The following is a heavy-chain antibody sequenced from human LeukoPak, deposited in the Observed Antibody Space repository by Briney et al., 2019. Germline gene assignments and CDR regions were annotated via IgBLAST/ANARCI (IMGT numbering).Heavy chain of an antibody. V-gene: IGHV1-2*02. CDR2: INPNSGGI. CDR1: GYTFTAYY. CDR3: ATAYGGNSGTFDI. J-gene: IGHJ3*02. D-gene: IGHD4-23*01. Sequence: ASVKVSCKASGYTFTAYYMNWVRQAPGQGLEWVGWINPNSGGINYAQKFQGRVTMTRDTSISTAYMELSSLRSEDTAVYYCATAYGGNSGTFDIWGQGTMVTVSS.